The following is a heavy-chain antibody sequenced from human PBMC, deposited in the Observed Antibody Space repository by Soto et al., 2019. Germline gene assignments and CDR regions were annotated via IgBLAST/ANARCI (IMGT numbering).Heavy chain of an antibody. Sequence: AETLSLTCTVAGGSISRYYWSWIRQTPGKGLEWIGYIFYFGSTNYNPSLKSRVTLSIDTSKNQLSLKLSSVTAADTAVYYCARHSPDFDWLSQFDYWGQGTLVTVS. CDR2: IFYFGST. CDR3: ARHSPDFDWLSQFDY. CDR1: GGSISRYY. V-gene: IGHV4-59*08. D-gene: IGHD3-9*01. J-gene: IGHJ4*02.